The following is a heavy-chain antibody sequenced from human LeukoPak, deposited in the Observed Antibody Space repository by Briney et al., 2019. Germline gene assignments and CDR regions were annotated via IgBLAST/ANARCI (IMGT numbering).Heavy chain of an antibody. V-gene: IGHV4-4*07. CDR2: LYASGST. CDR3: ARDGAATFSDY. D-gene: IGHD1-26*01. Sequence: SETLSLTCTVSGGSISNYYWSWTRQPAGKGLEYIGRLYASGSTDYSPSLRSQLTMSLDTFKNQFSLKLTSVTAADTAIYYCARDGAATFSDYWGQGALVTVSP. CDR1: GGSISNYY. J-gene: IGHJ4*02.